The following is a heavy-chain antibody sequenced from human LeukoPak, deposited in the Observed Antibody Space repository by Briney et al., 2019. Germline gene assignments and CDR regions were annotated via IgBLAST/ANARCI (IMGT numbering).Heavy chain of an antibody. CDR1: GYTFTGYY. CDR2: INPNSGGT. CDR3: ARAVGATHKSFYFDY. D-gene: IGHD1-26*01. V-gene: IGHV1-2*02. Sequence: ASVKVSCKASGYTFTGYYMHWVRQAPGQGLEWMGWINPNSGGTNYAQKFQGRVTITRDTSASTAYMELSSLRSEDMAVYYCARAVGATHKSFYFDYWGQGTLVTVSS. J-gene: IGHJ4*02.